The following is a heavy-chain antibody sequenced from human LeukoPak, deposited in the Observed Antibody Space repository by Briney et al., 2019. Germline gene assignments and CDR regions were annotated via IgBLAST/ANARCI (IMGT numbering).Heavy chain of an antibody. CDR3: ARDYGGSSPFDY. J-gene: IGHJ4*02. CDR2: ISSSSSYI. Sequence: GGSLRLSCAASGFTFSSYSMNWVRQAPGKGLEWVSSISSSSSYIYYADSVQGRFTISRDNAKNSLYLQMDSLRVEDTAVYYCARDYGGSSPFDYWGQGTLVTVSS. D-gene: IGHD4-23*01. V-gene: IGHV3-21*06. CDR1: GFTFSSYS.